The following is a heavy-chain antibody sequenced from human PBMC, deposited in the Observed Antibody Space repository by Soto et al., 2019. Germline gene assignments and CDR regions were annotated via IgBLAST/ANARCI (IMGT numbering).Heavy chain of an antibody. Sequence: QVQLVQSGAEGKKLGSSWKVPCKAPGGTFSGYAISWWRQAPGQGLEWMGGIIPIFGTADYAQKFQGRVTITADESTSTAYMELSSLRSEDTAVYYCASPPIVATIVNYYYGMDVWGQGTTVTVSS. J-gene: IGHJ6*02. CDR1: GGTFSGYA. CDR3: ASPPIVATIVNYYYGMDV. D-gene: IGHD5-12*01. V-gene: IGHV1-69*12. CDR2: IIPIFGTA.